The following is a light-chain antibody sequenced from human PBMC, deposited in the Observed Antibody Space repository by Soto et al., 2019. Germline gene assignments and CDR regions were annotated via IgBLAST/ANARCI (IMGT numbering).Light chain of an antibody. CDR1: QGISSY. CDR3: QQLYSYPLT. V-gene: IGKV1-9*01. Sequence: DIQLTQSPSFLSASVGDRVTITCRASQGISSYLAWYQQKPGKAPKLLIYDASTLQSGVPSRFSGSGSGTEFTLTISSLQPEDFATYYCQQLYSYPLTFGPGTKVDIK. J-gene: IGKJ3*01. CDR2: DAS.